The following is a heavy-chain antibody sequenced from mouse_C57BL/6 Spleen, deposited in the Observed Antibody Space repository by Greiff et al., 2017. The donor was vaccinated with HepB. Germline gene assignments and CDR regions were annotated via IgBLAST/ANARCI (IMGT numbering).Heavy chain of an antibody. CDR2: INPSSGYT. CDR3: ARYDYYDYEEWFAY. D-gene: IGHD2-4*01. J-gene: IGHJ3*01. Sequence: QVHVKQSGAELARSGASVKMSCKASGYTFTSYTMHWVKQRPGQGLEWIGYINPSSGYTKYNQKFKDKATLTADKSSSTAYMQLSSLTSEDSAVYYCARYDYYDYEEWFAYWGQGTLVTVSA. CDR1: GYTFTSYT. V-gene: IGHV1-4*01.